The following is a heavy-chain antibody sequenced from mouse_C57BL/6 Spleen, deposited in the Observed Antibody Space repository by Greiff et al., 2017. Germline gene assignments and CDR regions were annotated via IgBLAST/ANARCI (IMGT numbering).Heavy chain of an antibody. CDR1: GYTFTSYW. Sequence: QVQLQQPGAELVKPGASVKLSCKASGYTFTSYWMQWVKQRPGQGLEWIGEIDPSDSYTNYNPKFKGKATLTVDTSSSTAYMQLSSLTSEDSAVYYCASRERYFDVWGTGTTVTVSS. J-gene: IGHJ1*03. V-gene: IGHV1-50*01. CDR3: ASRERYFDV. CDR2: IDPSDSYT.